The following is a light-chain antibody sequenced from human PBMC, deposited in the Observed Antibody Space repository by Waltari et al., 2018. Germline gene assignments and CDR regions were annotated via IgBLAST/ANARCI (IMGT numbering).Light chain of an antibody. CDR2: AAT. V-gene: IGKV1-39*01. J-gene: IGKJ3*01. CDR3: QQSSTTLFT. Sequence: DIQMTQYPSSLSASVGDRVTISCRASQNIDNYLNWYQQKPGKAPELLSFAATTLQRGVPWRFSGRGSGTDFNLTITSLQPDDFATYYCQQSSTTLFTFGPGTRVDI. CDR1: QNIDNY.